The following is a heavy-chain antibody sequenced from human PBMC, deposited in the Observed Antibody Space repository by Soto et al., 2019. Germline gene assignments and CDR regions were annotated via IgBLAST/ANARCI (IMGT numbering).Heavy chain of an antibody. D-gene: IGHD6-19*01. J-gene: IGHJ6*03. CDR3: ARDRGVAPPVAGNTHYYYYMDV. V-gene: IGHV1-18*01. CDR2: ISAYNGDT. Sequence: QDQLVQSGGEVKKPGASVKVSCKASGYSFTNYGITWVRQAPGQGFAWMGWISAYNGDTNYAQKLQGRVTMTTDASTSTAYLELRCLRSDDTAVYYCARDRGVAPPVAGNTHYYYYMDVWGKGTTVTVSS. CDR1: GYSFTNYG.